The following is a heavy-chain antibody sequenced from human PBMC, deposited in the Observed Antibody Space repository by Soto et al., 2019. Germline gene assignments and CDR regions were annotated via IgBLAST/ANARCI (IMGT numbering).Heavy chain of an antibody. CDR1: GFTFSSYA. V-gene: IGHV3-23*01. CDR3: ARRGSGSDGDC. CDR2: ISGSGDST. Sequence: EVQLLESGGGLVQPGGSLRLSCAASGFTFSSYAMRWVRQAPGKGLEWVSAISGSGDSTYYADSVKGRFTISRDNSKNTMYMQMNSLRAEDTAIYYGARRGSGSDGDCLGQGTLVTVCS. J-gene: IGHJ4*02. D-gene: IGHD1-26*01.